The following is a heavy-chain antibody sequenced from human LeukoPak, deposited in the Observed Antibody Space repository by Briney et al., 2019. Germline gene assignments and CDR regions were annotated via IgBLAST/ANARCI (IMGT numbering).Heavy chain of an antibody. CDR1: GYTFTSYD. Sequence: ASVKVSCKASGYTFTSYDINWVRQATGQGLEWMGWMNPNSGNTGYAQKFQGRVTMTRNTSISTAFMELGSLRSEDTAVYYCARGGAVAATSGYYFDYWGQGTLVTVSS. J-gene: IGHJ4*02. CDR3: ARGGAVAATSGYYFDY. CDR2: MNPNSGNT. D-gene: IGHD6-19*01. V-gene: IGHV1-8*01.